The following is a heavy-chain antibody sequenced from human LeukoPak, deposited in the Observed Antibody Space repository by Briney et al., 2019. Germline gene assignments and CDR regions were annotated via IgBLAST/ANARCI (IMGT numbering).Heavy chain of an antibody. Sequence: GGSLRLSCAASGFTFSGSAMHWVRQASGKGLEWVGRIRSKTNSYATAYAASVKGRFTISRDDSKNTASLQMNSLKTEDTAVYYCTRSYWFDPWGQGTLVTVSS. CDR3: TRSYWFDP. V-gene: IGHV3-73*01. J-gene: IGHJ5*02. CDR1: GFTFSGSA. CDR2: IRSKTNSYAT.